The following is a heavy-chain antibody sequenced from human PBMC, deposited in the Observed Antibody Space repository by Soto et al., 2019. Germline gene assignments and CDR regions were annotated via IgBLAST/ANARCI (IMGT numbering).Heavy chain of an antibody. V-gene: IGHV3-53*01. J-gene: IGHJ6*02. D-gene: IGHD6-6*01. Sequence: GGSLRLSCAASGFTVSSNYMSWVRQAPGKGLEWVSVIYSGGSTYYADSVKGRFTISRDNSKNTLYLQMNSLRAEDTAVYYCARAGGSSSSYYYYGMDVWGQGTTVTVSS. CDR1: GFTVSSNY. CDR2: IYSGGST. CDR3: ARAGGSSSSYYYYGMDV.